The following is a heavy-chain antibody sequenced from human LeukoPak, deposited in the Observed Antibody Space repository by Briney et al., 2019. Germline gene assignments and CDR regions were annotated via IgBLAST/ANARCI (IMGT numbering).Heavy chain of an antibody. Sequence: GASVKVSCKASGYTFTGYYMRWVRQAPGQGLEWMGWINPNSGGTNYAQKFQGRVTVTRDASISTAYMELSRLRSDDTAVYYCARVWSIVGATTGYYYYGMDVWGQGTTVTVSS. CDR1: GYTFTGYY. V-gene: IGHV1-2*02. CDR3: ARVWSIVGATTGYYYYGMDV. CDR2: INPNSGGT. D-gene: IGHD1-26*01. J-gene: IGHJ6*02.